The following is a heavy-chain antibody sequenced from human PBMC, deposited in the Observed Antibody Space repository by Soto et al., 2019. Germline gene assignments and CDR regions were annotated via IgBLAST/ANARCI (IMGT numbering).Heavy chain of an antibody. CDR3: AKVPGSVGLHDYYYMDV. V-gene: IGHV3-23*01. CDR2: ISGSGGST. CDR1: GFTFSSYA. J-gene: IGHJ6*03. D-gene: IGHD1-26*01. Sequence: GGSLRLSCAASGFTFSSYAMSWVRQAPGKGLEWVSAISGSGGSTYYADSVKGRFTISRDNSKNTLYLQMNSLRAEDTAVYYCAKVPGSVGLHDYYYMDVWGKGTTVTVSS.